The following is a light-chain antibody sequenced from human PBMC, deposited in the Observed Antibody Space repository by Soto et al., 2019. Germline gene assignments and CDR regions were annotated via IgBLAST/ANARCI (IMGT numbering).Light chain of an antibody. V-gene: IGKV1-5*03. CDR3: QQYNSYSET. CDR2: KAS. Sequence: DIQMTQSPSTLSASVGDRVTITCRASQSISSWLAWYQQKPGKAPKLLIYKASSLESGVPSRFSGSGSGTEFTLTISSLQPDDFATYYCQQYNSYSETFGQGTKVEFK. CDR1: QSISSW. J-gene: IGKJ1*01.